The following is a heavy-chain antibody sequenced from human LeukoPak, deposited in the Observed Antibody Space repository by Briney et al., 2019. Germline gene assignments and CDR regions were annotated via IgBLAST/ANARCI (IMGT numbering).Heavy chain of an antibody. J-gene: IGHJ4*02. CDR3: VYRLSFDS. CDR1: GFTFSTPT. Sequence: GGSLRLSCSASGFTFSTPTMHWVRQAPGKGLEYVSAISSNGGSTYYADSVKGRFTISRDNSKNTMYLQMSSLRAGDTALYYCVYRLSFDSWGQGTLVTVSS. V-gene: IGHV3-64D*06. D-gene: IGHD4-11*01. CDR2: ISSNGGST.